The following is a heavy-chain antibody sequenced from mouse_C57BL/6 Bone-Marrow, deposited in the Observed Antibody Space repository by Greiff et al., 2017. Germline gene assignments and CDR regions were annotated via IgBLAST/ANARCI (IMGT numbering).Heavy chain of an antibody. Sequence: QVQLQQPGAELVMPGASVKLSCKASGYTFTSYWMHWVKQRPGQGLEWIGEIDPSDSYTNYNQKFKGKSTLTVDKSSSTAYMQLSSLTSEDSAVYYCARSDYYGSTFAYWGQGTLVTVSA. CDR1: GYTFTSYW. J-gene: IGHJ3*01. D-gene: IGHD1-1*01. V-gene: IGHV1-69*01. CDR2: IDPSDSYT. CDR3: ARSDYYGSTFAY.